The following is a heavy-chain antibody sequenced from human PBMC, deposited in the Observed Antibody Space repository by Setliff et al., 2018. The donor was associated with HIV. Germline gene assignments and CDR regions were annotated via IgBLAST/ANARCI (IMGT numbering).Heavy chain of an antibody. CDR3: AKDVMQGGWGSLSYFDS. J-gene: IGHJ4*02. D-gene: IGHD3-16*01. CDR2: ISGSGSST. V-gene: IGHV3-23*01. Sequence: GGSLRLSCAASEFTFSVYARSWLRQAPGKGLEWVSGISGSGSSTYSADSVKGRFTISRDNTENTVYLQMNSLRAEDTAVYFCAKDVMQGGWGSLSYFDSWGQGTLVTVSS. CDR1: EFTFSVYA.